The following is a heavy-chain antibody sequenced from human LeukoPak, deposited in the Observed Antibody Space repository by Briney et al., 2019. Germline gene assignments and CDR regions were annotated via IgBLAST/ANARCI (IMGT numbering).Heavy chain of an antibody. D-gene: IGHD3-16*01. Sequence: SGGSLRLPCAASGLTFSSSVIHWVRQAPGKRLEWVAVISSHGHSQYYADSVKDRFTISRDNSKNTQYLQINSLREDDTAIYYCARERGVLDAFDIWGQGTIVTVFS. CDR3: ARERGVLDAFDI. CDR1: GLTFSSSV. CDR2: ISSHGHSQ. J-gene: IGHJ3*02. V-gene: IGHV3-30-3*01.